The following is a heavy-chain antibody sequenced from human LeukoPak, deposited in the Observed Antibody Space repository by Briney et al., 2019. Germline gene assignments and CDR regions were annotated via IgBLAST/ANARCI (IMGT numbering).Heavy chain of an antibody. CDR2: ISGSGDSL. CDR3: AKGSHYDSNGYYLGFDY. V-gene: IGHV3-23*01. D-gene: IGHD3-22*01. J-gene: IGHJ4*02. Sequence: GGSLRLSCAASGFTFSSYAMDWVRQAPGKGLEWVSGISGSGDSLYYADSVKGRFTISRDNSKSTLYLQMNSLRAEDTAIYYCAKGSHYDSNGYYLGFDYWGQGTLVTVSS. CDR1: GFTFSSYA.